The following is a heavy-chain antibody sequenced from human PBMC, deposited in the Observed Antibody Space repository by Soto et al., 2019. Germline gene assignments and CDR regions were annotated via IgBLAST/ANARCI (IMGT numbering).Heavy chain of an antibody. V-gene: IGHV1-46*03. CDR2: INPSGGST. J-gene: IGHJ3*02. CDR1: GYTFTSYY. Sequence: ASVKVSCKASGYTFTSYYMHWVRQAPGQGLEWMGIINPSGGSTSYAQKFQGRVTMTRDTSTSTVYMELSSLRSEDTAVYYCARRSPMITFGGVIVYDAFDIWGQGTMVTVSS. D-gene: IGHD3-16*02. CDR3: ARRSPMITFGGVIVYDAFDI.